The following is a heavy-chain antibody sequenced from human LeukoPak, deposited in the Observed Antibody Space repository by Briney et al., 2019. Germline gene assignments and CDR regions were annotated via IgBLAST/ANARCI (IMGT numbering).Heavy chain of an antibody. Sequence: GGSLILSCAAAGFTVSSTYMSWVRQAPGKGLEWVSVIYSGGNTYYADSMKGRFTISRDNSKNTLDLQMNSLRVEDTAVYYCARQFGDYWGQGTLVTVSS. V-gene: IGHV3-53*01. D-gene: IGHD3-10*01. CDR2: IYSGGNT. J-gene: IGHJ4*02. CDR3: ARQFGDY. CDR1: GFTVSSTY.